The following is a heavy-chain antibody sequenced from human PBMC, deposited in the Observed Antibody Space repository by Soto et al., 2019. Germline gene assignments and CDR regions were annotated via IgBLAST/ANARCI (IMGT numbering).Heavy chain of an antibody. CDR1: GFTFSSYD. J-gene: IGHJ4*02. V-gene: IGHV3-13*01. CDR2: IGTAGDT. Sequence: PEGSLRLSCAASGFTFSSYDMHCLRQATGKGLEWVSAIGTAGDTYYPGSVKGRFTISRENAKNSLYLQMNSLRAGDTAVYYCARWAYSYGYYYFDYWGQGTLVT. CDR3: ARWAYSYGYYYFDY. D-gene: IGHD5-18*01.